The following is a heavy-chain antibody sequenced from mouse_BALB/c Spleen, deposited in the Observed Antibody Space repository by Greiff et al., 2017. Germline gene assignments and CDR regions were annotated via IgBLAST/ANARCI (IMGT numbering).Heavy chain of an antibody. CDR3: VDGYYYAMDD. Sequence: EVKLQQSGAELVKPGASVKLSCTASGFNIKDTYMHWVKQRPEQGLEWIGRIDPANGNTKYDPKFQGKATITADTSSNTAYLQLSSLTSEDTAVYYCVDGYYYAMDDWGQGTSVTVSS. D-gene: IGHD2-3*01. V-gene: IGHV14-3*02. CDR2: IDPANGNT. CDR1: GFNIKDTY. J-gene: IGHJ4*01.